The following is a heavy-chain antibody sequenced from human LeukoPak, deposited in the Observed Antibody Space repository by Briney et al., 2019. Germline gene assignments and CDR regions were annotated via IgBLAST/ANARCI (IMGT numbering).Heavy chain of an antibody. CDR1: GYTFTGHY. Sequence: ASVKVSCKASGYTFTGHYMHWVRQAPGQGLEWMGWINPSSGGTNYAQKVQARDTMTRDTSISTAYMELSRLRSDATAVYYCATHDSSGCYADYWGQGTLVTVSS. CDR3: ATHDSSGCYADY. J-gene: IGHJ4*02. D-gene: IGHD6-19*01. CDR2: INPSSGGT. V-gene: IGHV1-2*02.